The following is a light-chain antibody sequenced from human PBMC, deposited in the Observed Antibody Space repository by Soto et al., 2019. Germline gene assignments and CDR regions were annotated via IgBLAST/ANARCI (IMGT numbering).Light chain of an antibody. CDR1: QSVSTS. J-gene: IGKJ1*01. CDR3: QVRDVWPT. V-gene: IGKV3-11*01. CDR2: DAS. Sequence: IVLTQSPATLSLSPGERAALSCRASQSVSTSLAWYQHKPGQAPRLIIYDASKRAPGIPARFSGSGSGTDFTLTISSPEPEDFAVDYCQVRDVWPTFGQGTKVDIK.